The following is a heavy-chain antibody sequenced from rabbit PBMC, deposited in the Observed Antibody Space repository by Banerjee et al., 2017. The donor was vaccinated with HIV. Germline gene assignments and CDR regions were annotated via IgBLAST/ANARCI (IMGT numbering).Heavy chain of an antibody. V-gene: IGHV1S7*01. J-gene: IGHJ6*01. D-gene: IGHD8-1*01. Sequence: QLVESRGGLVTPGGSLKLSCKASGFTISNNYWMNWVRQAPGKGLEWIGYIDPLFGITYYANWVNGRFSISRENAQNTVFLQMTSLTAADTATYFCARDGTGGSYFALWGQGTLVTVS. CDR3: ARDGTGGSYFAL. CDR1: GFTISNNY. CDR2: IDPLFGIT.